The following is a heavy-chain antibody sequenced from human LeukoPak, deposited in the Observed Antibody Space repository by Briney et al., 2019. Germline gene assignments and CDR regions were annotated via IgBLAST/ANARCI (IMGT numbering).Heavy chain of an antibody. CDR1: GFIFRSVW. CDR3: TTVLGGLRFFDH. CDR2: IQSETDGGTT. J-gene: IGHJ4*02. V-gene: IGHV3-15*07. Sequence: GGSLRLSCAASGFIFRSVWMNWVRQAPGKGLEWVGRIQSETDGGTTDYAAPMKGRFTITRDDSKMMLYLQMNSLQTEDTAVYFCTTVLGGLRFFDHWGQGTAVTVSS.